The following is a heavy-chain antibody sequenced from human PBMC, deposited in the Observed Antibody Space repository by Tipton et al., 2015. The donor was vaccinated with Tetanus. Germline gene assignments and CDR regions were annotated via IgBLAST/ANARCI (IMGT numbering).Heavy chain of an antibody. D-gene: IGHD6-13*01. CDR3: ARRRMAAAGGAFDI. V-gene: IGHV5-51*01. CDR1: GYSFPSYW. Sequence: QSGAEVKKPRESLKISCEGSGYSFPSYWIGWVRQKPGKGLEWMGFIDTGDSDTRYSPSFQGQVTMSAAQSISTAYLQWRSLKASDSAIYYCARRRMAAAGGAFDIWGQGTLVTVSA. J-gene: IGHJ3*02. CDR2: IDTGDSDT.